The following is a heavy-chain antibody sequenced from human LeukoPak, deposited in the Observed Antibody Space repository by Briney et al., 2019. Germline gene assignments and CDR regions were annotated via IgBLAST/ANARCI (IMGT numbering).Heavy chain of an antibody. Sequence: SETLSLTCAVYGGSFSGYYWSWIRQPPGKGLEWIGEINHSGSTNYNPSLKTRVIISVDASKKQFSLKLSSVTAADTDVYYCARVAAHRGAFDIWGKGTMVTVSS. D-gene: IGHD6-25*01. CDR1: GGSFSGYY. CDR2: INHSGST. V-gene: IGHV4-34*01. CDR3: ARVAAHRGAFDI. J-gene: IGHJ3*02.